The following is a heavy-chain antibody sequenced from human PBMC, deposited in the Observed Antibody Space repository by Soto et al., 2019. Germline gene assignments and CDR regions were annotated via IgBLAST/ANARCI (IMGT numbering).Heavy chain of an antibody. CDR1: GFTFSDFG. J-gene: IGHJ5*02. Sequence: GGSLRLSCKASGFTFSDFGMHWVRQAPGKGLEWVSAIWYDGSYQYYADSVRGRFTTSRDNSNNTLLLEMNSLRVEDTAVYYCARDRLITYGAKIAPDHWGQGALVTISS. D-gene: IGHD1-20*01. CDR3: ARDRLITYGAKIAPDH. CDR2: IWYDGSYQ. V-gene: IGHV3-33*01.